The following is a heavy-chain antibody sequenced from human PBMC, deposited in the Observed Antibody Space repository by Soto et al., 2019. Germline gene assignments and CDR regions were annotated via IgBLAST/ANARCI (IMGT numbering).Heavy chain of an antibody. V-gene: IGHV3-33*01. J-gene: IGHJ4*02. CDR1: GFTFSSYG. D-gene: IGHD3-10*01. Sequence: QVQLVESGGGVVQPGRSLRLSCAASGFTFSSYGMHWVRQAPGKGLEWVAVIWYDGSNKYYADSVKGRFTISRDNSKNTLYLQMNSLRAEDMAVYYCARDHFRYGSGSYLVYWGQGTLVTVSS. CDR3: ARDHFRYGSGSYLVY. CDR2: IWYDGSNK.